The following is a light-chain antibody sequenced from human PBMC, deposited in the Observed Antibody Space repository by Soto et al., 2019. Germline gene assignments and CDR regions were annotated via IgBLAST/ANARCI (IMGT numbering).Light chain of an antibody. V-gene: IGKV1-27*01. Sequence: DIQMTQSPSSLSASVGDRVTITCRASQGISNFLAWYQQKPGKVPTLLIYGASTLHSGVPSRFGGSGSGTDFTLTISSLQPEVVATYYCQTYKTAPWTFGPGTKVEIK. J-gene: IGKJ1*01. CDR3: QTYKTAPWT. CDR1: QGISNF. CDR2: GAS.